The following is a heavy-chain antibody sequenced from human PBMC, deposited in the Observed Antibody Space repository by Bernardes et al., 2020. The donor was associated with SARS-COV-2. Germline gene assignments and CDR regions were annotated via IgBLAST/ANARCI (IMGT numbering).Heavy chain of an antibody. CDR1: GYNFNTQW. J-gene: IGHJ4*02. V-gene: IGHV5-51*01. CDR3: ATSPILSGWPFDH. D-gene: IGHD6-19*01. Sequence: GESLKISCGGSGYNFNTQWVAWVPQVAGKGLEYMGIIYPGDSETKYGPSFQGRVTISADKSINTVYLQWNRLEASDTAMYYCATSPILSGWPFDHWGQGTLITVSS. CDR2: IYPGDSET.